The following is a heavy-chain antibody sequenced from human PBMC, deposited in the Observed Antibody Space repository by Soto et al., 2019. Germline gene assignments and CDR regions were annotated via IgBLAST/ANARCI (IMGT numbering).Heavy chain of an antibody. Sequence: SETLSLTCAVYGESFIGYDWTWIRQPPGKGLEWIGEINHRGYPNYNPSLKSRVTISIDTSKNQFSLQLTSVTAADPSVYYCARTDIVTTNWFDPWGRGTLVTVSS. J-gene: IGHJ5*02. CDR1: GESFIGYD. D-gene: IGHD5-12*01. V-gene: IGHV4-34*01. CDR3: ARTDIVTTNWFDP. CDR2: INHRGYP.